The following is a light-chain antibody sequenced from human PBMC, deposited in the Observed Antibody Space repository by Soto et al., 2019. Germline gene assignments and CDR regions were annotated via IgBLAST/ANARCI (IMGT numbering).Light chain of an antibody. CDR2: DAS. J-gene: IGKJ5*01. V-gene: IGKV3-11*01. CDR3: QQRSNWPKT. CDR1: QSVSSY. Sequence: EIVLTQSPANLSLSPGERATLSCRASQSVSSYLAWYQQKPGQAPRLLIYDASNRATGIPARFSGSGSGTDFTLTISIQEPEDFAVYYCQQRSNWPKTFGQGTRLEIK.